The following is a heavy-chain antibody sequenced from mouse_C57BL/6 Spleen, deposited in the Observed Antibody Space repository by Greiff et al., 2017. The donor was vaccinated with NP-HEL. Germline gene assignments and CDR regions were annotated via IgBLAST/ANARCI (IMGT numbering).Heavy chain of an antibody. CDR1: GYTFTSYW. CDR2: IDPSDSYT. CDR3: ARRDGYGFDY. J-gene: IGHJ2*01. Sequence: QVQLKESGAELVMPGASVKLSCKASGYTFTSYWMHWVKQRPGQGLEWIGEIDPSDSYTNYNQKFKGKSTLTVDKSSSTAYMQLSSLTSEDSAVYYCARRDGYGFDYWGQGTTLTVSS. V-gene: IGHV1-69*01. D-gene: IGHD2-2*01.